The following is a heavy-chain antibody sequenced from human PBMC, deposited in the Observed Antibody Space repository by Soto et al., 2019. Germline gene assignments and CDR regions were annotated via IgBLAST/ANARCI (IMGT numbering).Heavy chain of an antibody. V-gene: IGHV1-18*01. CDR3: ARGDIVLVPAATHFAY. D-gene: IGHD2-2*01. CDR1: GDTFXSYG. CDR2: ISAYNGNT. J-gene: IGHJ4*02. Sequence: ASVKVSCKASGDTFXSYGISWLRQAPGQGLEWMGWISAYNGNTNYAQKLQGRVTMTRDTSTSTVYMELSSLRSEDTAVYYCARGDIVLVPAATHFAYWGQGTLVTVSS.